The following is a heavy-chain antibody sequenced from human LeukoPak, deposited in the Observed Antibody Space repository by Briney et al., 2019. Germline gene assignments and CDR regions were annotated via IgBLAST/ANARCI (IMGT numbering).Heavy chain of an antibody. CDR1: GGSISSGGYY. D-gene: IGHD5-12*01. V-gene: IGHV4-31*03. J-gene: IGHJ4*02. CDR2: IYYSGST. Sequence: TLSLTCTVSGGSISSGGYYWSWIRQHPGKGLEWIGYIYYSGSTYYNPSLKSRVTISVDTSKNQFSLKLSSVTAADTAVYYCARWCLRPQYSGYDYSGVAAADYFDYWGQGTLVTVSS. CDR3: ARWCLRPQYSGYDYSGVAAADYFDY.